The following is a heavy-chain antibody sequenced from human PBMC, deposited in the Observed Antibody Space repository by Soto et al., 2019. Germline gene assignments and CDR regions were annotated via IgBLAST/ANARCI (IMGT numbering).Heavy chain of an antibody. J-gene: IGHJ4*02. CDR1: GFSFGDHD. V-gene: IGHV3-49*03. CDR2: IRRKDYGGTT. Sequence: GSLRLSCRTSGFSFGDHDMSWFRQAPGKGLEWVGFIRRKDYGGTTEYAASVKARFTISRDDSKSIAYLQMTSLKTEDTAVYYCNRGTGYYDSRVDYWGQGTLVTVSS. CDR3: NRGTGYYDSRVDY. D-gene: IGHD3-22*01.